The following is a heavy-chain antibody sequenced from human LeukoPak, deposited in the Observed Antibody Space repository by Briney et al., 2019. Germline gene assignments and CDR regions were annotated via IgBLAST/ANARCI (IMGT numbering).Heavy chain of an antibody. D-gene: IGHD3-22*01. V-gene: IGHV1-2*02. CDR2: INPNSGGT. Sequence: GASVKVSCKASGYAFTGYYMHRVRQAPGQGLEWMRWINPNSGGTNYAQKFQGRVTMTRDTSISTAYMELSRLRSDDTAVYYCARGVTMIVVDEAFDPWGQGSLVTVSS. CDR3: ARGVTMIVVDEAFDP. CDR1: GYAFTGYY. J-gene: IGHJ5*02.